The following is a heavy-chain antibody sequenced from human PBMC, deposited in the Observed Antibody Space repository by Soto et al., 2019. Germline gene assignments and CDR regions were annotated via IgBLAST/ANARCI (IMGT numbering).Heavy chain of an antibody. J-gene: IGHJ6*02. CDR3: ANVDTTMVGYYGMDV. CDR2: ISYDGSNK. V-gene: IGHV3-30*18. Sequence: QMQLVESGGGVVQHGRSLRLSCAASGFTFSSYGMYWVRQAPGKGLEWVAVISYDGSNKYYEDSVKGRFTISRDNSKNTLYLQMNSLRAEDTAVYYCANVDTTMVGYYGMDVWGQGTTVTVSS. CDR1: GFTFSSYG. D-gene: IGHD5-18*01.